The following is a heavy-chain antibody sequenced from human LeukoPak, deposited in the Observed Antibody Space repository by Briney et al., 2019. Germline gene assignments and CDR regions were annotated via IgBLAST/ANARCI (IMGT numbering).Heavy chain of an antibody. CDR1: GFTLSSYG. J-gene: IGHJ4*02. D-gene: IGHD2-2*01. CDR3: AKDLADIVVEPAAPFDY. V-gene: IGHV3-30*18. Sequence: GGSLRLSCAASGFTLSSYGMHWVRQAPGKGLEWVAVISYDGSNKYYADSVKGRFTISRDNSKNTLYLQMNSLRAEDTAVYYCAKDLADIVVEPAAPFDYWGQGTLVTVSS. CDR2: ISYDGSNK.